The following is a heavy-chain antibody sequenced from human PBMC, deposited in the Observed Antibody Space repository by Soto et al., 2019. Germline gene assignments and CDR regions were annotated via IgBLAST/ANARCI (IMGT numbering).Heavy chain of an antibody. CDR2: ISSSSSYI. J-gene: IGHJ6*02. CDR1: GFTFSSYS. CDR3: ASSSYYYYYGTDV. Sequence: GSLRLSFAASGFTFSSYSMNWVRQAPGKGLEWVSSISSSSSYIYYADPVKGRFTISRDNAKNSLYLQMNSLRAEDTAVYYCASSSYYYYYGTDVWGQGTTVTVSS. V-gene: IGHV3-21*04.